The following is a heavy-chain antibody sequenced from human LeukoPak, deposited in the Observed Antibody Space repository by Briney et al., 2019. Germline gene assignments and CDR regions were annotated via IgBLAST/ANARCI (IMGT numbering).Heavy chain of an antibody. CDR3: AKDPLEWLSDDAFDI. Sequence: PGGSLRLSCAASGFTFSSYGMHWARQAPGKGLEWVAFIRYDGSNKYYADSVKGRFTISRDNSKNTLYLQMNSLRAEDTAVYYCAKDPLEWLSDDAFDIWGQGTMVTVSS. CDR1: GFTFSSYG. J-gene: IGHJ3*02. CDR2: IRYDGSNK. D-gene: IGHD3-3*01. V-gene: IGHV3-30*02.